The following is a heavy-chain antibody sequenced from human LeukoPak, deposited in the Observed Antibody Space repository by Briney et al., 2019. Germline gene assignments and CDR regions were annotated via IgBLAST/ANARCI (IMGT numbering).Heavy chain of an antibody. V-gene: IGHV4-59*01. Sequence: SETLSLTCAVSGGSISSYHWSWIRQPPGKGLEWIGYIYYSGSTNYNPSLKSRVTISVDTSKNQFSLKLSSVTAADTAVYYCARVPSLDYAGMDVWGKGTTVTISS. J-gene: IGHJ6*04. CDR1: GGSISSYH. CDR2: IYYSGST. CDR3: ARVPSLDYAGMDV.